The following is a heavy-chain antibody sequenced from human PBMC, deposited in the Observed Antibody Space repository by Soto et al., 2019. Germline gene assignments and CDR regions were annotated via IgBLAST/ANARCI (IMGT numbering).Heavy chain of an antibody. J-gene: IGHJ1*01. Sequence: PSETRSRTCTVSVGSIRGYYGGWIRQRRGKGLEGMGYIYYRGGTNYTPPLRGRVPISVDTSKNQFSLKLSSVTAAATAVDYGGRGYSDTGDGYDYWAQGTLVTVSS. CDR1: VGSIRGYY. V-gene: IGHV4-59*01. CDR2: IYYRGGT. D-gene: IGHD3-16*01. CDR3: GRGYSDTGDGYDY.